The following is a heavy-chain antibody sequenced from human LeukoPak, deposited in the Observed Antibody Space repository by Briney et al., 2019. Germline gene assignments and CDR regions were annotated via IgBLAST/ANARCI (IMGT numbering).Heavy chain of an antibody. CDR3: ARTSYYDILTGYPRYGMDV. CDR2: IYYSGST. V-gene: IGHV4-31*03. J-gene: IGHJ6*02. CDR1: GGSISSSSYY. Sequence: SETLSLTCTVSGGSISSSSYYWSWIRQHPGKGLEWIGYIYYSGSTYYNPSLKSRVTISVDTSKNQFSLKLSSVTAADTAVYYCARTSYYDILTGYPRYGMDVWGQGTTVTVSS. D-gene: IGHD3-9*01.